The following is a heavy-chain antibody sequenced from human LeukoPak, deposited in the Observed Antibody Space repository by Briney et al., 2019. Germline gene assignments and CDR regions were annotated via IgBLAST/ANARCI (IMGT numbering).Heavy chain of an antibody. CDR1: GFTFSNAW. D-gene: IGHD3-22*01. J-gene: IGHJ4*02. V-gene: IGHV3-15*01. CDR2: IKKKTDGGTT. CDR3: TTEYYYDSSGLFDH. Sequence: GGSLRLSCVVSGFTFSNAWMSWVRQAPGKGLEWVGRIKKKTDGGTTDYAAPVKGRFTISRDDSKNTLYLQMNSLKTEDTAVYYCTTEYYYDSSGLFDHWGQGTLVTVSS.